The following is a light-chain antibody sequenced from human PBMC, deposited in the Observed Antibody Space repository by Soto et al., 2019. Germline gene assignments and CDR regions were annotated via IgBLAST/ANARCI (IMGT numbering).Light chain of an antibody. J-gene: IGLJ2*01. V-gene: IGLV3-9*01. CDR1: NIGSKN. CDR3: QVWDSSPVV. Sequence: SYELTQQLSVSVALGQTARITCGANNIGSKNVHWYQQKPGQAPVLVIYRDSKRPSGIPERFSGSNSGKTATLTISRAQAGDEADYYCQVWDSSPVVFGGGTQLTVL. CDR2: RDS.